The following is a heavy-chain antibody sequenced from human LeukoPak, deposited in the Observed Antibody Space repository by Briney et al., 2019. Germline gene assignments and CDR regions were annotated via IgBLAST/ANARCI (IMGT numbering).Heavy chain of an antibody. Sequence: GGSLRLSCAASGFTVSSNYMSWVRQAPGKGLEWVSVIYSGGSTYYADSVRGRFTISRDNSKNTLYLQMNSLRAEDTAVYYCAREVYYYGMDVWGQGTTVTVSS. CDR2: IYSGGST. CDR1: GFTVSSNY. V-gene: IGHV3-53*01. J-gene: IGHJ6*02. CDR3: AREVYYYGMDV.